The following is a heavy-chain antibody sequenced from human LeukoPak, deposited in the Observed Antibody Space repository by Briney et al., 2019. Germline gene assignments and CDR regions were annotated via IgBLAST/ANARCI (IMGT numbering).Heavy chain of an antibody. CDR1: GGSISSRTYY. V-gene: IGHV4-39*01. Sequence: SETLSLTCSVSGGSISSRTYYWGWIRQPPGKGLEWIGSIYYSGSTYYSTSLKSRVTISVDTSKNQFSLNLTSMTAADTAVYYCTRLTRGRYFDYFFDYWGQGTLVTVSS. D-gene: IGHD3-9*01. CDR3: TRLTRGRYFDYFFDY. J-gene: IGHJ4*02. CDR2: IYYSGST.